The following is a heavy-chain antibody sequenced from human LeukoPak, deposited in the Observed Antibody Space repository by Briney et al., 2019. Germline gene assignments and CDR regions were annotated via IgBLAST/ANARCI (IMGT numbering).Heavy chain of an antibody. Sequence: GGSLGLSCIPSGFTFNSYAMFWVRQAPGKELEWVSLIWYDGSNKYYADSVKGRFTVSRDNSKNTLYLQMNSLRAEDTAVYYCARARGWQPNYYYYYMDVWGTGTMVTVSS. J-gene: IGHJ6*03. CDR1: GFTFNSYA. CDR3: ARARGWQPNYYYYYMDV. D-gene: IGHD2-15*01. CDR2: IWYDGSNK. V-gene: IGHV3-33*07.